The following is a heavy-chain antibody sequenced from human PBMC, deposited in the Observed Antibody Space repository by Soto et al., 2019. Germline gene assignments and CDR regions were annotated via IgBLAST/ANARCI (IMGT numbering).Heavy chain of an antibody. J-gene: IGHJ4*02. CDR1: GFTFSSYE. CDR2: ISSSGSTI. D-gene: IGHD1-1*01. CDR3: ARDAPWNPGVFDY. Sequence: PGGSLRLSCAASGFTFSSYEMNWVRQAPGKGLEWVSYISSSGSTIYYADSVKGRFTISRDNAKNSLYLQMNSLRAEDTAVYYCARDAPWNPGVFDYWGQGTLVTVSS. V-gene: IGHV3-48*03.